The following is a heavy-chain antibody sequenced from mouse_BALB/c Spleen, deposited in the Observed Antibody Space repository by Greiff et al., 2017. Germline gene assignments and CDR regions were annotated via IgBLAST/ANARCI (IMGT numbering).Heavy chain of an antibody. V-gene: IGHV1-7*01. CDR3: ARRTGYWYFDV. J-gene: IGHJ1*01. D-gene: IGHD4-1*01. CDR2: INPSTGYT. CDR1: GYTFTSYW. Sequence: VQLQQSGAELAKPGASVKMSCKASGYTFTSYWMHWVKQRPGQGLEWIGYINPSTGYTEYNQKFKDKATLTADKSSSTAYMQLSSLTSEDSAVYYCARRTGYWYFDVWGAGTTVTVSS.